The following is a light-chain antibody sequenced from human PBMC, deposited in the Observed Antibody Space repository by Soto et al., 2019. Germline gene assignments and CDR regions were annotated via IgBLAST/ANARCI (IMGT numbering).Light chain of an antibody. Sequence: QSVLTQPPSASGTPGQRVTISCSGSSSNIGRNTVNWYQQFPGTAPKLLMYSNSQRPSGVPDRFSGSRSGTSASLAISGLQSEDEADYYCAVWDNSLNGRVFGGGTKLTV. V-gene: IGLV1-44*01. CDR2: SNS. J-gene: IGLJ3*02. CDR3: AVWDNSLNGRV. CDR1: SSNIGRNT.